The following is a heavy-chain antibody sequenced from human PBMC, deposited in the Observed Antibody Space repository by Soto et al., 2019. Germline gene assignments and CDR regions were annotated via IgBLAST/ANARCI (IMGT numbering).Heavy chain of an antibody. CDR3: AKEGSGSYYDPTNWFDP. D-gene: IGHD3-10*01. V-gene: IGHV3-23*01. CDR2: ISGSGGST. J-gene: IGHJ5*02. Sequence: GGSLSLSCAASEFTFSSYAMSWVRQAPGKGLEWVSAISGSGGSTYYADSVKGRFTISRDNSKNTLYLQMNSLRAEDTAVYYCAKEGSGSYYDPTNWFDPWGQGTLVTVSS. CDR1: EFTFSSYA.